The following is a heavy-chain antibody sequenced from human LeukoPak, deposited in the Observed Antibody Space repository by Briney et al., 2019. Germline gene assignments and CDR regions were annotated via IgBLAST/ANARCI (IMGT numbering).Heavy chain of an antibody. CDR3: ARGRGYLSSNLDS. V-gene: IGHV1-8*01. CDR2: MNPNSGHT. Sequence: ASVKVSCKAPGYTFTSYDINWVRQTSGQGLEWMGWMNPNSGHTGYAQKFQGRLTMTRNTSIRTAYMELTRLRSEDTAVYFCARGRGYLSSNLDSWGQGTLVTVSS. D-gene: IGHD5-18*01. J-gene: IGHJ4*02. CDR1: GYTFTSYD.